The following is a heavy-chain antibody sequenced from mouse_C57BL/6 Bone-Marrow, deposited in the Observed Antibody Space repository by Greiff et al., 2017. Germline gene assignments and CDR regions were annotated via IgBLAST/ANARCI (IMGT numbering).Heavy chain of an antibody. V-gene: IGHV1-81*01. CDR3: ARLGLRRSWYFDV. CDR2: IYPRSGNT. D-gene: IGHD2-4*01. J-gene: IGHJ1*03. Sequence: QVHVKQSGAELARPGASVKLSCKASGYTFTSYGISWVKQRTGQGLEWIGEIYPRSGNTYYNEKFKGKATLTADKSSSTAYMELRSLTSEDSAVDFFARLGLRRSWYFDVWGTGTTVTVSS. CDR1: GYTFTSYG.